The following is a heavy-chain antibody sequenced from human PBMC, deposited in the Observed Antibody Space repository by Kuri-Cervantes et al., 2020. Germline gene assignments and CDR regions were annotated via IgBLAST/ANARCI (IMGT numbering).Heavy chain of an antibody. D-gene: IGHD6-19*01. Sequence: SETLSLTCTVSGGSISSGDYYWSWIRQPPGKGLEWIGYIYYSGSTYYNPSLRSRVTISVDTPKNQFSLKLSSVTAADTAVYYCAREYGLGGSSGWYEVPLPSGAFDIWGQGTMVTVSS. CDR1: GGSISSGDYY. CDR3: AREYGLGGSSGWYEVPLPSGAFDI. J-gene: IGHJ3*02. V-gene: IGHV4-30-4*01. CDR2: IYYSGST.